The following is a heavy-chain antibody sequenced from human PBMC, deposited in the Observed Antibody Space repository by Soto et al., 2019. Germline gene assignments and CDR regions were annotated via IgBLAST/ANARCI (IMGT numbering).Heavy chain of an antibody. CDR3: ARQIYDSDTGPNFQYHFDA. V-gene: IGHV5-10-1*01. J-gene: IGHJ4*02. Sequence: GESLKISCKGSGYSFAGYWITWVRQKPGKGLEWMGRIDPSDSQTYYSPSFRGHVTISGTKSITTVFLQWSSLRASDTAMYYCARQIYDSDTGPNFQYHFDAWGQGTPVTVSS. CDR1: GYSFAGYW. CDR2: IDPSDSQT. D-gene: IGHD3-22*01.